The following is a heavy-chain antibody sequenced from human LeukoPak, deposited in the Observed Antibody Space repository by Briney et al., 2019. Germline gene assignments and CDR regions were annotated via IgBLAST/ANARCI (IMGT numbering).Heavy chain of an antibody. J-gene: IGHJ6*03. CDR2: ISGSGDST. Sequence: PGGSLRLSCAASGFTFSSFAMSWVRQAPGKGLEWVSVISGSGDSTYYADSVKGRFTISRDNAKNSLYLRMNSLRAEDTAVYYCATAWGNYYYYMDVWGKGTTVTVSS. D-gene: IGHD1-26*01. CDR1: GFTFSSFA. CDR3: ATAWGNYYYYMDV. V-gene: IGHV3-23*01.